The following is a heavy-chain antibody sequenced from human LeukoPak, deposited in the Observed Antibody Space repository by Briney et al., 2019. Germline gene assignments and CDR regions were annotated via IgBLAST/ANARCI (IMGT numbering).Heavy chain of an antibody. CDR3: ARVGGHCTSTSCPPPDY. J-gene: IGHJ4*02. Sequence: GGSLRLSCAASGFTFSSYNMDWVRQAPGKGLEWVSFIDSSSRYIYQADSVKGRFTISRDDAKSSVFLQMNSLRAEDTAVYYCARVGGHCTSTSCPPPDYWGQGTLVSVSS. CDR2: IDSSSRYI. V-gene: IGHV3-21*01. D-gene: IGHD2-2*01. CDR1: GFTFSSYN.